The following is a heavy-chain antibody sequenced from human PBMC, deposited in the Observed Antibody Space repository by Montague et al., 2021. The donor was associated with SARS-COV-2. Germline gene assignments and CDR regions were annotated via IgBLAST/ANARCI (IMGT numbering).Heavy chain of an antibody. CDR1: GGSISSGSYY. V-gene: IGHV4-61*02. J-gene: IGHJ4*02. CDR2: IYTSGST. D-gene: IGHD2-21*01. Sequence: TLSLTCTVSGGSISSGSYYWSWIRQPAGKGLEWIGRIYTSGSTNYNPSLKSRVTISVDTSKNQFSLKLSSVTAADTAVYYCARVVGFDFDYCGQGTLVTVSS. CDR3: ARVVGFDFDY.